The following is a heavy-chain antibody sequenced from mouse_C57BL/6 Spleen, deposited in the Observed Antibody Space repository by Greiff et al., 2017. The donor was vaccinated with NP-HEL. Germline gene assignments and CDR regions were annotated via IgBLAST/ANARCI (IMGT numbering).Heavy chain of an antibody. Sequence: VQLQQSGPELVKPGASVKISCKASGYTFTDYYMNWVKQSHGKSLEWIGDINPNNGGTSYNQKFKGKATLTVDKSSSTAYMELRSLTSEDSAVYYCARSLYGSSAYWGQGTLVTVSA. CDR2: INPNNGGT. V-gene: IGHV1-26*01. D-gene: IGHD1-1*01. CDR3: ARSLYGSSAY. CDR1: GYTFTDYY. J-gene: IGHJ3*01.